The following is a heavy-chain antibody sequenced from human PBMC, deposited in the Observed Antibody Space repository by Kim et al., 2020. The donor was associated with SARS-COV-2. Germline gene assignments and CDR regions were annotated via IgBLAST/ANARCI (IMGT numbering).Heavy chain of an antibody. CDR2: INSGGGVK. J-gene: IGHJ5*02. D-gene: IGHD2-15*01. V-gene: IGHV3-23*01. CDR3: ASLARLVLVAANDP. CDR1: GFTFSSYG. Sequence: GGSLRLSCAASGFTFSSYGMSWVRRAPGKGLEWVSLINSGGGVKYYTDSVKGRFTISRDNSKNTLYLQMSSLRVEDTAIYYCASLARLVLVAANDPWGQGTLVTVSS.